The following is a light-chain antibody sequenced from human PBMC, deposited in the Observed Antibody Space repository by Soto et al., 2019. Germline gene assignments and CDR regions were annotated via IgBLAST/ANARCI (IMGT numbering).Light chain of an antibody. CDR1: QSISSS. J-gene: IGKJ1*01. CDR3: QQYNSYSKWT. V-gene: IGKV1-5*03. CDR2: KAS. Sequence: DIQMTQSPSTLSASVGDRVTITCRASQSISSSLAWYQQKPGKAPKLLIYKASSLESGVPSRFSGSGSGTEFTLTISSLQPDDFATHYCQQYNSYSKWTFGQGTKVEIK.